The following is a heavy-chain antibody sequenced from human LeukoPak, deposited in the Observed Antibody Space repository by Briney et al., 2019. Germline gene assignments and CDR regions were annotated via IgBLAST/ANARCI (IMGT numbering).Heavy chain of an antibody. J-gene: IGHJ6*03. D-gene: IGHD4-17*01. Sequence: ASVKVSCKASGYTFTGYYMHWVRQAPGQGLEWMGWINPNSGGTNYAQKFQGRVTMTRDTSISTAYMELSRLRSDDTAVYYCARAGATVTTFDYYYYDMDVWGKGTTVTVSS. V-gene: IGHV1-2*02. CDR3: ARAGATVTTFDYYYYDMDV. CDR1: GYTFTGYY. CDR2: INPNSGGT.